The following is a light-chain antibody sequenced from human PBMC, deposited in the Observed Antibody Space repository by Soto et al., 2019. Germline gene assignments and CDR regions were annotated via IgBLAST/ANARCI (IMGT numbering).Light chain of an antibody. V-gene: IGKV3-20*01. CDR1: QSVSSSY. CDR3: QQYGSSPWT. J-gene: IGKJ1*01. Sequence: EIVLTQSPGTLSLSPGERATLSCRASQSVSSSYLAWYQQKPGQAPRLLIYGASSRATGIPDRFSGSGSGTALTITISRMKHEDFGVYYCQQYGSSPWTFGQGTKVEIK. CDR2: GAS.